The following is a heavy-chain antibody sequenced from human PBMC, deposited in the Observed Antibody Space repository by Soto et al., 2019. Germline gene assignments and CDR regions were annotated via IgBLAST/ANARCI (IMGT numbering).Heavy chain of an antibody. D-gene: IGHD4-4*01. J-gene: IGHJ6*02. CDR1: GGSISSGDYY. CDR3: ARDRRTVTLGYSYYYGMDV. CDR2: IYYSGST. Sequence: SENLSLTCTVSGGSISSGDYYWSWIRQPPGKGLEWIGYIYYSGSTYYNPSLKSRVTISVDTSKNQFSLKLSSVTAADTAVYYCARDRRTVTLGYSYYYGMDVWGQGTKVT. V-gene: IGHV4-30-4*01.